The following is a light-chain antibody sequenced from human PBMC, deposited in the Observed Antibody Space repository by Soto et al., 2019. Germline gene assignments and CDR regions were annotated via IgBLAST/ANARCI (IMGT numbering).Light chain of an antibody. Sequence: DIQMTQSPSSLSASVGDRVTTTCRASQTIAMYVNWFQQKPGKAPKPLIYTTSSLQSGVPPRFSGSGSETDFTLTISRLQPEDSATYYCQQSFTTPYTFGQGTKVDSK. CDR2: TTS. J-gene: IGKJ2*01. V-gene: IGKV1-39*01. CDR1: QTIAMY. CDR3: QQSFTTPYT.